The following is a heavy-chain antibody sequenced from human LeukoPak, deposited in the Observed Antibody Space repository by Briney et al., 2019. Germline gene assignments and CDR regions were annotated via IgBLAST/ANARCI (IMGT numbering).Heavy chain of an antibody. CDR3: ARGVVLTGYPLDF. CDR1: GGSVSSGSYY. D-gene: IGHD3-9*01. CDR2: IYYSGST. J-gene: IGHJ4*02. V-gene: IGHV4-61*01. Sequence: SETLSLTCTASGGSVSSGSYYWSWIRQPPGKGLEWIGYIYYSGSTNYNPSLKSRVTISADTSKNQFSLRLSSVTAADTAVYYCARGVVLTGYPLDFWGRGTLVTVSS.